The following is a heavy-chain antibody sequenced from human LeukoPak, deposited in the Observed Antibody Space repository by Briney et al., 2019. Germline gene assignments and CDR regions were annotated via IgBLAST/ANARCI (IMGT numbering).Heavy chain of an antibody. CDR1: GGSISRSNW. V-gene: IGHV4-4*02. Sequence: KTSGTLSLTCTVSGGSISRSNWWSWVRQPPGKGLEWIGEIHDTGSTNYNPPLKSRVTMSLDKSKNQFSLNLNSVTAADTAVYYCATYFDILSGYTFDYWGQGTPVAVPS. CDR2: IHDTGST. CDR3: ATYFDILSGYTFDY. J-gene: IGHJ4*02. D-gene: IGHD3-9*01.